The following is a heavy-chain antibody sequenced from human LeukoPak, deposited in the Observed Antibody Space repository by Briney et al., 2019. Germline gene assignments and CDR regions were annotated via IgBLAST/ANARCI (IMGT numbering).Heavy chain of an antibody. CDR1: GFTFSSYW. CDR2: IKQDGSEE. Sequence: QPGGSLRLSCAASGFTFSSYWMSWVRQAPGKGLEWVANIKQDGSEEYYVDSVKGRFTISRDNAKNSLYLQMNSLRAEDTAVYYCARALPGRDGYNTHFDYWGQGTLVTVSS. V-gene: IGHV3-7*04. D-gene: IGHD5-24*01. CDR3: ARALPGRDGYNTHFDY. J-gene: IGHJ4*02.